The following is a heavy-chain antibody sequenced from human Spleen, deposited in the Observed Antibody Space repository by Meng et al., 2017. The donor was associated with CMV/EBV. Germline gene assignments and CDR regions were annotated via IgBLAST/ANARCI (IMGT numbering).Heavy chain of an antibody. V-gene: IGHV3-7*01. CDR2: IKQDGSEK. J-gene: IGHJ4*02. CDR1: GFTFNKYA. CDR3: ARDPWCTL. D-gene: IGHD2-8*01. Sequence: GESLKISCAASGFTFNKYAMSWVRQAPGKGLEWVANIKQDGSEKHYVDSVRGRFTISGDNAKNSLYLQMSSLRVEDTAVYYCARDPWCTLWGQGTLVTVSS.